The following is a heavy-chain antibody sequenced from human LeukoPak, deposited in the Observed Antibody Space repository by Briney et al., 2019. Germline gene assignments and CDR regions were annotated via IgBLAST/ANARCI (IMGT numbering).Heavy chain of an antibody. Sequence: PGGSLRLSCAASGFTFNTSGIHWVRQAPGKGLEWVAVIWDDGSQKYYRGSVKGRFTISRDNSKNTAYLQMNSLRVEDAAIYYCAKADGHFYFDYWGQGTLVTVSS. D-gene: IGHD5-24*01. J-gene: IGHJ4*02. CDR2: IWDDGSQK. CDR3: AKADGHFYFDY. CDR1: GFTFNTSG. V-gene: IGHV3-33*06.